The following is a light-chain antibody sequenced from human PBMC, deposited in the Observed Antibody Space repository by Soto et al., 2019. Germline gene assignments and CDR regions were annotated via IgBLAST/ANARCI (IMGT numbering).Light chain of an antibody. CDR2: HAS. CDR1: QSMYTS. J-gene: IGKJ4*01. V-gene: IGKV3-15*01. Sequence: EIVMTQSPATLSVSPGARATLSCRASQSMYTSLAWYQQKPGQAPRLLIYHASARATGIPARFSGSGPGTEFTLTSSSQQAEDFAVYYGQPYNNWPLTFGGGTKVEI. CDR3: QPYNNWPLT.